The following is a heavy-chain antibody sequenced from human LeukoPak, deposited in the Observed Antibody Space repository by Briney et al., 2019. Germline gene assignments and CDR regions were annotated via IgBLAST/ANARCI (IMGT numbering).Heavy chain of an antibody. CDR3: AKFVSSGYPRAPLGY. J-gene: IGHJ4*02. CDR2: ISGSGGST. V-gene: IGHV3-23*01. Sequence: GGSLRLSCAASGFTFSSYAMSWVRQAPGKGLEWVSAISGSGGSTSYADSVKGRFTISRDNSKNTLYLQMNSLRAEDTAVYYCAKFVSSGYPRAPLGYWGQGTLVTVSS. CDR1: GFTFSSYA. D-gene: IGHD3-22*01.